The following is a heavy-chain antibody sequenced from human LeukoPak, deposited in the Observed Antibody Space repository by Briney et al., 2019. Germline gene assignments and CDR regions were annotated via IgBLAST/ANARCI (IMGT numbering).Heavy chain of an antibody. CDR3: ARDREGGTLYFDY. J-gene: IGHJ4*02. V-gene: IGHV3-33*01. D-gene: IGHD3-16*01. CDR1: GFTFSSYG. CDR2: IWYDGSNK. Sequence: GGSLRLSCAAYGFTFSSYGMHWVRQAPGKGLEWGAVIWYDGSNKYYAGPVKGRFTISRDNSKNTLYLQMNSLRAEDTAVYYCARDREGGTLYFDYWGEGTLVTVSS.